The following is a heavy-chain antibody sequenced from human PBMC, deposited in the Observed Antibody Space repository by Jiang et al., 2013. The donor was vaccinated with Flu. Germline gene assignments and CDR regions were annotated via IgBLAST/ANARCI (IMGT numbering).Heavy chain of an antibody. J-gene: IGHJ5*02. V-gene: IGHV2-70*11. D-gene: IGHD1-26*01. Sequence: QTLTLTCSFSGFSLSTSGMCVSWIRQPPGKALEWLARIDWDDDTYYTTSLKTRLTISKDTSKNQVVLTVTNVDPVDTATYYCARIRRGTYYEKWFDAWGQGTLVTVSS. CDR3: ARIRRGTYYEKWFDA. CDR2: IDWDDDT. CDR1: GFSLSTSGMC.